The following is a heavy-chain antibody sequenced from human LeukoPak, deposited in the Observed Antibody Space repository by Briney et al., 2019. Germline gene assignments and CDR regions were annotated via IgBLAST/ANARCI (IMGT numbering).Heavy chain of an antibody. CDR1: GFTFSSYA. J-gene: IGHJ3*02. CDR3: AKDWNSSGYIDAFDI. D-gene: IGHD3-22*01. V-gene: IGHV3-23*01. Sequence: GGSLRLSCAASGFTFSSYAMSWVRQAPGKGLEWVSGISGSGDNTYYADSVKGRFTISRDNSKNTLYLQMNSLRAEDTAVYYCAKDWNSSGYIDAFDIWGQGTMVTVSS. CDR2: ISGSGDNT.